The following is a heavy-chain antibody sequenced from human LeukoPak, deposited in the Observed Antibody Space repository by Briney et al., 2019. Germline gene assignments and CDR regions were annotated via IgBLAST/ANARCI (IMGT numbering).Heavy chain of an antibody. CDR2: ISSSGSTI. CDR1: GFTFSDYY. V-gene: IGHV3-11*01. CDR3: ARDRNGSGSYYKGSGFDY. Sequence: PGGSLRLSCAASGFTFSDYYMSWIRQAPGKGLEWVSYISSSGSTIYYADSVKGRFTISRDNAKNSLYLQMNSLRAEDTAVYYCARDRNGSGSYYKGSGFDYWGQGTLVTVSS. D-gene: IGHD3-10*01. J-gene: IGHJ4*02.